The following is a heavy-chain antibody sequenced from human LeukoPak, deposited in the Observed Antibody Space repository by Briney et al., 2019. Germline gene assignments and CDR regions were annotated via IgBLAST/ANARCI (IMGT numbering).Heavy chain of an antibody. CDR1: GFIFSCCG. Sequence: GGSLRLSCAVSGFIFSCCGLHWVRQAPGKGLGWVAVIWADGSNKYYADSVKGRFTISRDNSKNTLYLQMNSLRAEDTAVYYCAREATLLRKQWLAYWGQGSLVTVSS. J-gene: IGHJ4*02. CDR3: AREATLLRKQWLAY. V-gene: IGHV3-33*01. D-gene: IGHD6-19*01. CDR2: IWADGSNK.